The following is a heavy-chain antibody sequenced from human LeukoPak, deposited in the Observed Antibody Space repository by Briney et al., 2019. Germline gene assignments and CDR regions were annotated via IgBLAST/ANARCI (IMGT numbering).Heavy chain of an antibody. CDR1: GFTFSHYW. J-gene: IGHJ5*02. D-gene: IGHD5-12*01. V-gene: IGHV3-7*01. CDR3: VSQQVAPP. Sequence: GGSLRFSCVASGFTFSHYWMSWARQAPGKGLEWVANIKEDGSIEDYVDSVKGRFTAPRDNAKNSLYLEMNSLRVEDTAVYYCVSQQVAPPWGQGTLVIVSS. CDR2: IKEDGSIE.